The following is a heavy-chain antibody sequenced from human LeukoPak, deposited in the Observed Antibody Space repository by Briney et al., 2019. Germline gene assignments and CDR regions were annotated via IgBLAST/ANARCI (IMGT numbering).Heavy chain of an antibody. CDR1: GFTFSTFA. J-gene: IGHJ3*02. D-gene: IGHD7-27*01. Sequence: GGSLRLSCAASGFTFSTFAMGWVRQAPGKGLQWVSGISGSGDTTYYADSVKGRFAISRDNSENTLYPQMNRLRDEDTAVYHCAKDFLGTVPDVFDIWGQGTMVTVSS. CDR2: ISGSGDTT. CDR3: AKDFLGTVPDVFDI. V-gene: IGHV3-23*01.